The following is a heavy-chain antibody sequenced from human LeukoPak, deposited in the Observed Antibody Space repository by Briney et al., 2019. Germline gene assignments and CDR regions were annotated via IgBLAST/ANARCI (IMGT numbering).Heavy chain of an antibody. CDR2: ISGSDGST. J-gene: IGHJ3*02. CDR1: GFTFSSYA. Sequence: PGGSLRLSCAASGFTFSSYAMSWVRQAPGKGLEWVSAISGSDGSTYYADSVKGRFTISRDNSKNTLYLQMNSLRAEDTAVYYCAKDRQYYYGSGSYRFGAFDIWGQGTKVTVSS. D-gene: IGHD3-10*01. CDR3: AKDRQYYYGSGSYRFGAFDI. V-gene: IGHV3-23*01.